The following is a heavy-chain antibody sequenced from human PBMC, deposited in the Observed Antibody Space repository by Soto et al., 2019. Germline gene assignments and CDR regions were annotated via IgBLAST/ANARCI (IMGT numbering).Heavy chain of an antibody. Sequence: GASVKVSCKASGYTFTSYYMHWVRQAPGQGLEWMGIINPSGGSTSYAQKFQGRVTMTRDTSTSTVYMELSSLRSEDTAVYYCARGVADSSSWYVADNWFDPWGQGTLVTVSS. CDR2: INPSGGST. CDR1: GYTFTSYY. D-gene: IGHD6-13*01. V-gene: IGHV1-46*01. CDR3: ARGVADSSSWYVADNWFDP. J-gene: IGHJ5*02.